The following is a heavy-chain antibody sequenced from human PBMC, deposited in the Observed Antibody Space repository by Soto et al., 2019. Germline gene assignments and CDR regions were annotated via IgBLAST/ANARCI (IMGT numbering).Heavy chain of an antibody. J-gene: IGHJ5*02. Sequence: QLHLRESGPGLVKPSETLSLTCTVSGGSITSSSYYWGWIRQPPGKGLEWIGSIYYSGSTYYNPYFKGRVTVSLDTSKNQFTLKLSSVTAADTAVYYCATQEVGGSYVYTFDPWGQGTLVTVSS. V-gene: IGHV4-39*01. D-gene: IGHD1-26*01. CDR3: ATQEVGGSYVYTFDP. CDR2: IYYSGST. CDR1: GGSITSSSYY.